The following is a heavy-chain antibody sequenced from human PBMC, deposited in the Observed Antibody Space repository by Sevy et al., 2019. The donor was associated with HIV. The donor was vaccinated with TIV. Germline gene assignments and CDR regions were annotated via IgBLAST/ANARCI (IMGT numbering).Heavy chain of an antibody. CDR1: GGTFSSYA. CDR3: ARRLVRPIWGYCSSTSCYSRLDP. D-gene: IGHD2-2*01. Sequence: ASLKVSCKASGGTFSSYAISWVRQAPGQGLEWMGGIIPIFGTANYAQKFQGRVTITADESTSTAYMELSSLRSEDTAVYYCARRLVRPIWGYCSSTSCYSRLDPWGQGTLVTVSS. V-gene: IGHV1-69*13. J-gene: IGHJ5*02. CDR2: IIPIFGTA.